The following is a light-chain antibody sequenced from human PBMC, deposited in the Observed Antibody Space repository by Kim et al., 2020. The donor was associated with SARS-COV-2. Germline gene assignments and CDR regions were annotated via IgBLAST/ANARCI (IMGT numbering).Light chain of an antibody. Sequence: SVSPAERATLSCRASQSVSSNLAWYQQKPGQVPRLLINGVSTRATGISARFSGSGSGTEFTLTISSLQSEDFAVYYCQQYNNWPFTFGQGTKLEI. CDR3: QQYNNWPFT. J-gene: IGKJ2*01. CDR1: QSVSSN. CDR2: GVS. V-gene: IGKV3D-15*01.